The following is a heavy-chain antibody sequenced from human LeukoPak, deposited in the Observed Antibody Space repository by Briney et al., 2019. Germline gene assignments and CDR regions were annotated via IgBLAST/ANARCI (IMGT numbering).Heavy chain of an antibody. CDR3: AKGGLGISY. D-gene: IGHD7-27*01. J-gene: IGHJ4*02. CDR1: GFTSRYG. V-gene: IGHV3-23*01. CDR2: VSGSGGST. Sequence: GGSLRLSCAASGFTSRYGMGWVRQAPGRGLERVSAVSGSGGSTDYADSVKGRFTISRDNSKNTLYLQMNSLRAEDTAVYYCAKGGLGISYWGQGTLVTVPS.